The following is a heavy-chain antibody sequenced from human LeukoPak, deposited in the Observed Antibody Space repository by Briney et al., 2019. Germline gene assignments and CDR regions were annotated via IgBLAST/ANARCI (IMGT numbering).Heavy chain of an antibody. Sequence: GGSLRLSCAASGFTFSSYSMNWVRQAPGKGLEWVSSISSSSSYKYYADSVKGPSTISRDNAKNSLCLQMNSLRAEDTSVYSCARDPGGWGHYNWFNPSSQATLVTVPS. CDR2: ISSSSSYK. V-gene: IGHV3-21*01. J-gene: IGHJ5*02. D-gene: IGHD1-14*01. CDR1: GFTFSSYS. CDR3: ARDPGGWGHYNWFNP.